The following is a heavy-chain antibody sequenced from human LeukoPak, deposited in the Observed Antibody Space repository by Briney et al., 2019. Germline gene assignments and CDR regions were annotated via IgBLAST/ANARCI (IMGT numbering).Heavy chain of an antibody. CDR1: GAFISSGGFY. V-gene: IGHV4-30-2*01. CDR2: IYHSGKA. CDR3: ARYCSSTSCYTNGFDP. Sequence: PSETLSLTCTVSGAFISSGGFYWSWLRQPPGKGLEWIGYIYHSGKAYYNPSLESRVTISVDRSKNHFSLNLNSVTAADTAVYYCARYCSSTSCYTNGFDPWGQGTLVTVSS. D-gene: IGHD2-2*02. J-gene: IGHJ5*02.